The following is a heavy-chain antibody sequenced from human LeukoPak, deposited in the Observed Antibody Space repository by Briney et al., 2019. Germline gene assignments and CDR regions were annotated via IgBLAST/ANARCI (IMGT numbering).Heavy chain of an antibody. CDR2: ILYDGSID. J-gene: IGHJ4*02. V-gene: IGHV3-30-3*01. D-gene: IGHD3-22*01. CDR1: GLIFRSYA. Sequence: GGSLKLSCAASGLIFRSYALHWVRQAPGKGLEWVALILYDGSIDHYADSVKGRFTISRDNSKDTLYLQLNSLRAEDTAVYYCAREGISMTQFDYWGQGTLVTVSS. CDR3: AREGISMTQFDY.